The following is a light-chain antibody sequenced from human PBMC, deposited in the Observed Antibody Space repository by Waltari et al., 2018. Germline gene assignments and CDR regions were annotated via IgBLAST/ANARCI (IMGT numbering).Light chain of an antibody. CDR3: QTGGHGTWV. V-gene: IGLV4-69*01. J-gene: IGLJ3*02. CDR1: RGHSSNV. CDR2: VNSDGSP. Sequence: QLVLTQSPSASASLGASVKLTCTLSRGHSSNVIAWHQQQPEEGPRYWMKVNSDGSPSKGDEIPYRFSGSSSGAEPYLTISSLQSEDEADYYCQTGGHGTWVFGGGTKLTVL.